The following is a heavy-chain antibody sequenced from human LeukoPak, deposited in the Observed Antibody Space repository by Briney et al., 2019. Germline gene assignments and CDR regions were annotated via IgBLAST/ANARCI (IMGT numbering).Heavy chain of an antibody. CDR2: INPNSGGT. J-gene: IGHJ5*02. CDR1: GYTFTGYY. V-gene: IGHV1-2*02. CDR3: ARSRIAARQAFDP. D-gene: IGHD6-6*01. Sequence: ASVKVSCKASGYTFTGYYMHWVRQAPGQGLEWMGWINPNSGGTNYAQKFQGRVTMTRDTFISTAYMELSRLRSDDTAVYYCARSRIAARQAFDPWGQGTLVTVSS.